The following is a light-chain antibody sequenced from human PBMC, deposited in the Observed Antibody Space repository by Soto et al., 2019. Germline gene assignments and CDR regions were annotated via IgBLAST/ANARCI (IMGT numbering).Light chain of an antibody. Sequence: DIQMTQSPSSLSASVGDRVTITCRASQSISSYLNWYQQKPGKAPKLLIYAASSLQSGVPSRFSGSGSGTDFTLNIRSLQPGEFATYYCQQSYSTPRTFGQGTKLEIK. CDR2: AAS. J-gene: IGKJ2*01. CDR3: QQSYSTPRT. CDR1: QSISSY. V-gene: IGKV1-39*01.